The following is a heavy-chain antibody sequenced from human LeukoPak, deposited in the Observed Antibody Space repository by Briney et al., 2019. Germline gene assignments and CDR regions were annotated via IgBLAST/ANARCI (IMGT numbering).Heavy chain of an antibody. D-gene: IGHD3-16*01. CDR2: IHYTGKP. CDR3: ARFGVDYDMDV. J-gene: IGHJ6*02. V-gene: IGHV4-59*11. CDR1: GGSISRHY. Sequence: SETLSLTCSVSGGSISRHYWTWIRQPPGKGLEWIGQIHYTGKPDYNPSLKSRITISVDTSKNQVSLQVSSVTAADSAIYYCARFGVDYDMDVWGHGTTVTVFS.